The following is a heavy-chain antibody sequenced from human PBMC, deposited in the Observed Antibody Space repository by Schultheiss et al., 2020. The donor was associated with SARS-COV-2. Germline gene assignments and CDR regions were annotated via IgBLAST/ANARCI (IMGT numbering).Heavy chain of an antibody. V-gene: IGHV4-34*01. D-gene: IGHD5-12*01. CDR3: AKDLPVKWLGLDS. J-gene: IGHJ4*02. CDR1: GGSFSGYY. CDR2: INHSGST. Sequence: SETLSLTCAVYGGSFSGYYWSWIRQPPGKGLEWIGEINHSGSTNYNPSLKSRVTISVDTSKNQFSLKLSSVTAADTAVYYCAKDLPVKWLGLDSWGRGTLVTVSS.